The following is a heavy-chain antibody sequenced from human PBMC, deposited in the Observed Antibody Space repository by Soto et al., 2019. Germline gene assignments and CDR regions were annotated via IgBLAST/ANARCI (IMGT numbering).Heavy chain of an antibody. CDR2: IYYSGST. CDR1: GGSISSGDYY. D-gene: IGHD3-10*01. J-gene: IGHJ5*02. CDR3: ARLTMVRGVRKPNWFDP. Sequence: TSETLSLTCTVSGGSISSGDYYWSWIRQPPGKGLEWIGYIYYSGSTYYNPSLKSRVTISVDTSKNQFSLKLSSVTAADTAVYYCARLTMVRGVRKPNWFDPWGQGTLVTVSS. V-gene: IGHV4-30-4*01.